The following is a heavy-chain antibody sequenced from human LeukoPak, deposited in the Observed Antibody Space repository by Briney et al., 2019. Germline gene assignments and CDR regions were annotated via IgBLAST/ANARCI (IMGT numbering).Heavy chain of an antibody. V-gene: IGHV1-8*01. J-gene: IGHJ6*02. CDR2: MNPNSGNT. CDR1: GYTFTSYD. D-gene: IGHD3-3*01. CDR3: ARATNYDFWSGYYITSYYYYGMDV. Sequence: ASVKVSCKASGYTFTSYDINWVRQATGQGLEWMGWMNPNSGNTGCAQKFQGRVTMTRNTSISTAYMELSSLRSEDTAVYYCARATNYDFWSGYYITSYYYYGMDVWGQGTTVTVSS.